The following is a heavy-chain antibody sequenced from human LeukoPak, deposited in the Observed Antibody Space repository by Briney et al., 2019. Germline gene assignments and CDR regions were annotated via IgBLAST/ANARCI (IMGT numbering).Heavy chain of an antibody. CDR3: ARELYYYDSSGNPGIYFDY. V-gene: IGHV3-20*04. D-gene: IGHD3-22*01. CDR1: GLSFDDYG. CDR2: INWNGGST. Sequence: GGSLRLSCAASGLSFDDYGMSWVRQAPGKGLEWVSGINWNGGSTGYADSVKGRFTISIDNAKNSLYLQMNSLRAEDTALYYCARELYYYDSSGNPGIYFDYWGQGTLVTVSS. J-gene: IGHJ4*02.